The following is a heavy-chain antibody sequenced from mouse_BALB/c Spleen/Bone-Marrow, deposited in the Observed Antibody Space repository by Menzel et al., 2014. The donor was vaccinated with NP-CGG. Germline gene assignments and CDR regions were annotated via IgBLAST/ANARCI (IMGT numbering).Heavy chain of an antibody. CDR3: GRLGYYGYHDV. J-gene: IGHJ1*01. V-gene: IGHV4-1*02. CDR1: GFDFSRYW. Sequence: EVKLMESGGGLVQPGGSLQLSCEASGFDFSRYWMSWVRQAPGKGLEWIGEINPDSSTINYTPSLKDKFIISRDNAKNTLYLQRSKVRSEDTALYYCGRLGYYGYHDVWGVGTTATISS. CDR2: INPDSSTI. D-gene: IGHD2-3*01.